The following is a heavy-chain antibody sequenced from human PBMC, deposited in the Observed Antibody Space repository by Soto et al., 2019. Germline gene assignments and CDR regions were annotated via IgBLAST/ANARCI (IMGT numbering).Heavy chain of an antibody. D-gene: IGHD1-1*01. CDR1: GFTFSSYA. CDR2: ISGSGGST. V-gene: IGHV3-23*01. J-gene: IGHJ6*02. CDR3: AKVVNSYYYYYGMDV. Sequence: GGSLRLSCAASGFTFSSYAMSWVRQAPGKGLEWVSAISGSGGSTYYADSVKGRFTISRDNSKNTLYLQMNSLRAEDTAVYYCAKVVNSYYYYYGMDVWGQGTTVTVSS.